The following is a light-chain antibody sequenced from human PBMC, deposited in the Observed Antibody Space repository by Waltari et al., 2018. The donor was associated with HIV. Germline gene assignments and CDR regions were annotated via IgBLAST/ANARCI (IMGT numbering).Light chain of an antibody. V-gene: IGKV3-20*01. Sequence: ETILTQSPDTLSLSPGERATLSCRASQSVRSSHLAWYQQKPGQAPRLLVYDASSRATGIPDRFSGSGSGTDFILTINGLEPEDFAVYYCQQYDNSRWTFGQGTKVEIK. J-gene: IGKJ1*01. CDR1: QSVRSSH. CDR3: QQYDNSRWT. CDR2: DAS.